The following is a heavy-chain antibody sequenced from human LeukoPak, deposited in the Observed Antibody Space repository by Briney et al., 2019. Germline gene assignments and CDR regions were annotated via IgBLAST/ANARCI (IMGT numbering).Heavy chain of an antibody. D-gene: IGHD2-8*01. CDR3: ARELSSMRAFDI. J-gene: IGHJ3*02. V-gene: IGHV3-30*02. CDR1: GFTFSSYG. CDR2: IRYDGSNK. Sequence: GGSLRLSCAASGFTFSSYGMHWVRQAPGKGLEWVAFIRYDGSNKYYADSVKGRFTISRDNSKNTLYLQMNSLRAEDTAVYYCARELSSMRAFDIWGQGTMVTVSS.